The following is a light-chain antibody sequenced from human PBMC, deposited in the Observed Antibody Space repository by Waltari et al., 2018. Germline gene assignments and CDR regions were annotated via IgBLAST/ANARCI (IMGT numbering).Light chain of an antibody. CDR3: QQLDSYPIT. V-gene: IGKV1-9*01. Sequence: DIRLTQPPSFLSPSVGAEVPITCRASQGISSYLAWYQQNPGKAPKLLIYAASTLQSGVPSRFSGSGSGTEFTLTISSLQPEDFATYHCQQLDSYPITFGPGSKVDIK. CDR2: AAS. CDR1: QGISSY. J-gene: IGKJ3*01.